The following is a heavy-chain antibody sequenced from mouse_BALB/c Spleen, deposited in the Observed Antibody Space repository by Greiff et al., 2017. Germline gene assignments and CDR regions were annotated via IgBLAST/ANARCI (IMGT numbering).Heavy chain of an antibody. J-gene: IGHJ4*01. V-gene: IGHV7-3*02. Sequence: EVNLMESGGGLVQPGGSLRLSCATSGFTFTDYYMSWVRQPPGKALEWLGFIRNKANGYTTEYSASVKGRFTISRDNSQSILYLQMNTLRAEDSATYYCARVDYAMDYWGQGTSVTVSS. CDR1: GFTFTDYY. CDR3: ARVDYAMDY. CDR2: IRNKANGYTT.